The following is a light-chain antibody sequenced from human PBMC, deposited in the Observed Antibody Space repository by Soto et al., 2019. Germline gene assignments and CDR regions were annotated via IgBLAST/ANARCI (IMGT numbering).Light chain of an antibody. CDR1: SSNIGRNY. CDR3: ATWDDNLNGLV. CDR2: SDN. J-gene: IGLJ3*02. V-gene: IGLV1-44*01. Sequence: QAVVTQPPSASGAPGQRVTISCSGSSSNIGRNYVNWYQRLPGTAPKLLIYSDNQGPSGVPDRFSGSKSGTSASLAISGLQSEDEADYYCATWDDNLNGLVFGGGTKLTVL.